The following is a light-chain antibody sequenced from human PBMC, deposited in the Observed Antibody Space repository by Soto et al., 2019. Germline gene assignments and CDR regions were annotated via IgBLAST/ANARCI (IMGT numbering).Light chain of an antibody. CDR2: SDN. CDR3: AAWDLSLVV. Sequence: QSVLTQPPSASGTPGQRVTISCSGSSSNIGTNTVIWYQQLPGAAPKLLIYSDNQRPSGVPDRFSGSKSGTSASLAISGLQSEDEADYYCAAWDLSLVVFGGGTKLTVL. V-gene: IGLV1-44*01. J-gene: IGLJ2*01. CDR1: SSNIGTNT.